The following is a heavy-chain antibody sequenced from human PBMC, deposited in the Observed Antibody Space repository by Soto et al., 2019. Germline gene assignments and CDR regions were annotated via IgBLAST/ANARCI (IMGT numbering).Heavy chain of an antibody. Sequence: ASVKVSCKXSGYTFTSYAMHWVRQAPGQRLEWMGWINAGNGNTKYSQKFQGRVTMTRDTSTSTVYMELSSLRSEDTAVYYCARVYCSGGSCYSIDNWGQGTLVTVSS. CDR2: INAGNGNT. J-gene: IGHJ4*02. V-gene: IGHV1-3*01. CDR1: GYTFTSYA. CDR3: ARVYCSGGSCYSIDN. D-gene: IGHD2-15*01.